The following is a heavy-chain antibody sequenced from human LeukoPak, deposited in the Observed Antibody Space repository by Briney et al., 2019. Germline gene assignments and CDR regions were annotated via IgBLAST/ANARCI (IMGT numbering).Heavy chain of an antibody. D-gene: IGHD3-9*01. J-gene: IGHJ4*02. CDR2: ISWDGGRT. Sequence: GGSLRLSCAASGFTFDDYTIHWVRQAPGKGLEWVSLISWDGGRTYYADSVKGRFTISRDNIKNSLYLQMNSLRTQDTAFYYCAKGGLRYFDWLFWDYWGQGTLVTVSS. CDR3: AKGGLRYFDWLFWDY. V-gene: IGHV3-43*01. CDR1: GFTFDDYT.